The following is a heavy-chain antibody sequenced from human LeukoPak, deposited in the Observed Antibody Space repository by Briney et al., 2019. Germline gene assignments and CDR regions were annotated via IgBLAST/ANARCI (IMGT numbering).Heavy chain of an antibody. D-gene: IGHD3-10*01. CDR2: IYTSGST. V-gene: IGHV4-61*02. CDR1: NDSISSGTYY. J-gene: IGHJ5*02. CDR3: ARIIIMGATRWFDP. Sequence: SETLSLTCTVSNDSISSGTYYWSWIRQPAGKGLEWIGRIYTSGSTIYNPSLKSRVTMSLDTSKNQFSLKLSSVTAADTALYYCARIIIMGATRWFDPWGQGILVTVSS.